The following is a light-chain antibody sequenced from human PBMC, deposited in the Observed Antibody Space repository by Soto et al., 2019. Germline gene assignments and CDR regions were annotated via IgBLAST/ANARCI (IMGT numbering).Light chain of an antibody. CDR1: QSLLHSNGYNY. CDR2: GAS. J-gene: IGKJ3*01. CDR3: QHLNNYSPFT. V-gene: IGKV2-28*01. Sequence: DIVMTQSPLSLPVTPGEPASISCRSSQSLLHSNGYNYLAWYQQTPGQAPRLLIYGASSRATGIPDRFSGSGSGTEFTLTISRLQPEDFATYYCQHLNNYSPFTFGPGTKVDIK.